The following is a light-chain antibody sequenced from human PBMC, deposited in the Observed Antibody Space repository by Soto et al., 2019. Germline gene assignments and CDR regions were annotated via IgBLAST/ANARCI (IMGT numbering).Light chain of an antibody. Sequence: DIVMTQSPDSLAVSLGERATINCKSSQSVLYSSNNKNYLAWYQQKPGQPPKLLIVWASTRDAGVPDRFSGSGSGTDFTFTISSLQAEDVAVYYCQQYFGAPHTFGQGTTLEIK. J-gene: IGKJ2*01. CDR3: QQYFGAPHT. V-gene: IGKV4-1*01. CDR2: WAS. CDR1: QSVLYSSNNKNY.